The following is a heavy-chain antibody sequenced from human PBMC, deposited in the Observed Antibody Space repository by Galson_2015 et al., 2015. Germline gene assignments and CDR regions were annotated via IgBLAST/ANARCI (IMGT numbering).Heavy chain of an antibody. V-gene: IGHV3-23*01. Sequence: SLRLSCAASGFTFSSYAMSWVRQAPGKGLEWVSAISGSGGSTYYADSVKGRFTISRDNSKNTLYLQMNSLRAEDTAVYYCAKATYYDILTGYYDYYYGMDVWGQGTTVTVSS. CDR1: GFTFSSYA. CDR2: ISGSGGST. J-gene: IGHJ6*02. D-gene: IGHD3-9*01. CDR3: AKATYYDILTGYYDYYYGMDV.